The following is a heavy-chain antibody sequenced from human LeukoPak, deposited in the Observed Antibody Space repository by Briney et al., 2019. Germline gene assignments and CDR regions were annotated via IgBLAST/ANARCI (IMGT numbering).Heavy chain of an antibody. Sequence: PWGSLRLSCAASGFTFSSYAMTWVRQAPGKGLEWVSAISGSGGSTYYADSVKGRFTISRDNSKNTLYLQMNSLRAEDTAVYYCAKDNIYDFWRMDVWGKGTTVTVSS. V-gene: IGHV3-23*01. CDR1: GFTFSSYA. D-gene: IGHD3-3*01. CDR2: ISGSGGST. J-gene: IGHJ6*04. CDR3: AKDNIYDFWRMDV.